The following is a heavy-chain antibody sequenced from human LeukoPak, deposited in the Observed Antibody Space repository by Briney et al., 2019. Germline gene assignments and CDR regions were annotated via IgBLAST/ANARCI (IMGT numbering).Heavy chain of an antibody. J-gene: IGHJ5*02. V-gene: IGHV1-69*13. CDR2: IIPIFGTA. CDR1: GGTFSSYA. CDR3: AKATRAYCGGDCYSVSFDP. Sequence: PWASVKVSCKASGGTFSSYAISWVRQAPGQGLEWMGGIIPIFGTANYAQKFQGRVTITADESTSTAYMELSSLRSEDTAVYYCAKATRAYCGGDCYSVSFDPWGQGTLVTVSS. D-gene: IGHD2-21*02.